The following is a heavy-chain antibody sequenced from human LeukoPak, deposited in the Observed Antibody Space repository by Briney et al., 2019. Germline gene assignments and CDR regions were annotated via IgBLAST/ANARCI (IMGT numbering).Heavy chain of an antibody. CDR1: GGSISSGGYS. CDR2: IYYSGST. D-gene: IGHD6-13*01. V-gene: IGHV4-61*08. CDR3: ASYSSSWYTWYFDL. Sequence: SETLSLTCAVSGGSISSGGYSWSWIRQPPGKGLEWIGYIYYSGSTNYNPSLKSRVTISVDTSKNQFSLKLSSVTAADTAVYYCASYSSSWYTWYFDLWGRGTLVTVSS. J-gene: IGHJ2*01.